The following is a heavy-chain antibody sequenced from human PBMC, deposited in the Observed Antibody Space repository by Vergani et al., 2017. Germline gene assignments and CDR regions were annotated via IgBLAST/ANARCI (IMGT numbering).Heavy chain of an antibody. D-gene: IGHD2-8*01. CDR3: ARGKINYAIIAFDL. CDR1: TGSFSGHF. J-gene: IGHJ4*02. Sequence: QEHLQQWGAGLLKPSETLSLTCAVNTGSFSGHFWTWIRQPPGKAMEWLGEINQSGISNFNPSVRGRVTISVDTSKNQFSLKLTSVTAADTAVYYCARGKINYAIIAFDLWGQGTLVTVSS. V-gene: IGHV4-34*01. CDR2: INQSGIS.